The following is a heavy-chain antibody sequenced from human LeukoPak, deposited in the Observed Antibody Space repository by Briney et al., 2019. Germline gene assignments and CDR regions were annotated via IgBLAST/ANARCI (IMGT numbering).Heavy chain of an antibody. D-gene: IGHD2-21*01. CDR2: ISGTGSAI. J-gene: IGHJ4*02. Sequence: PGGSLRLSCTVSRFTFSDYYMNWIRQAPGKGPEWISYISGTGSAIYYADSVKGRFTISRDNAKSSLYLQMNSLRAEDTAVYYCARDLWLDYWGQGTLVTVSS. CDR1: RFTFSDYY. CDR3: ARDLWLDY. V-gene: IGHV3-11*04.